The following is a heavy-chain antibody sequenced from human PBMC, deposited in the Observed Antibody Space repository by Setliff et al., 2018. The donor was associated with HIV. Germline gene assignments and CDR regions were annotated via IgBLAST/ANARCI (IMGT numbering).Heavy chain of an antibody. D-gene: IGHD2-2*01. Sequence: GASVKVSCKASGYPFINYDINWVRQAPGQGLEWMGGFDPEDGETIYAQKFQGRVTMTEDTSTDTAYMELSSLRSEDTAVYYCATDRILGYCSSTSCSNAFDIWGQGTMVTVSS. CDR3: ATDRILGYCSSTSCSNAFDI. CDR2: FDPEDGET. J-gene: IGHJ3*02. V-gene: IGHV1-24*01. CDR1: GYPFINYD.